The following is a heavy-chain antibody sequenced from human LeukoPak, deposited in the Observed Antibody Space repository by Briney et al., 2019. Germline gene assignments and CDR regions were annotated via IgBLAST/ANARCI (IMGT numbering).Heavy chain of an antibody. CDR1: GYTFTSYA. CDR3: AREVGHDFWSGYPRYYYGMDV. D-gene: IGHD3-3*01. J-gene: IGHJ6*02. CDR2: INAGNGNT. Sequence: ASVKVSCKASGYTFTSYAMHWVRQAPGQRLEWMGWINAGNGNTKYSQKFQGRVTITRDTSASTAYMELSSLRSEDTAVYYCAREVGHDFWSGYPRYYYGMDVWGQGTTVTVSS. V-gene: IGHV1-3*01.